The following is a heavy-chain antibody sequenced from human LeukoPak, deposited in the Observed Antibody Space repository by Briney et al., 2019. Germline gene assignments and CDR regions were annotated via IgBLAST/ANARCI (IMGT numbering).Heavy chain of an antibody. CDR2: INHSGST. CDR3: AREGATVAGKTSLDY. Sequence: SETLSLTCAVYGGSFSDYYWTGIRQSPGKGLEWIGEINHSGSTNYNPSLKSRVVMSRDTSKTQFSLKLTSVTAADTGVYYCAREGATVAGKTSLDYWGQGTLVTVSS. J-gene: IGHJ4*02. V-gene: IGHV4-34*01. D-gene: IGHD6-19*01. CDR1: GGSFSDYY.